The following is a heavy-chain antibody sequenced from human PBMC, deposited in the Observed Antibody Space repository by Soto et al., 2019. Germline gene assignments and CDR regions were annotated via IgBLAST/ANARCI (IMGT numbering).Heavy chain of an antibody. J-gene: IGHJ4*02. V-gene: IGHV4-31*01. D-gene: IGHD2-2*02. CDR3: AREYTYGSNFFDC. CDR2: ISHSGST. Sequence: QVQLQESGPGLVTPSQNLSLTCTVSGGSISSAAYYWSWIRQHPGKGLEWIGYISHSGSTYYNPSLKSPVIISVDTSKHQFSLSLTSVTAADTAVYYCAREYTYGSNFFDCWGQGALVTVSS. CDR1: GGSISSAAYY.